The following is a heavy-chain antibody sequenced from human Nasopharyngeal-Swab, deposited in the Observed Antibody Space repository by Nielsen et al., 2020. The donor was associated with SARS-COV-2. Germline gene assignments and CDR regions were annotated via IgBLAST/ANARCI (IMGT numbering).Heavy chain of an antibody. CDR3: ARVKVRRSGWFLVDYYYMDV. V-gene: IGHV1-8*01. J-gene: IGHJ6*03. Sequence: WVRQAPGQGPEWMGWISAYGNTNYAQKFQGRVTMTRNTSISTAYMELSSLRSEDTAVYYCARVKVRRSGWFLVDYYYMDVWGKGTTVTVSS. D-gene: IGHD6-19*01. CDR2: ISAYGNT.